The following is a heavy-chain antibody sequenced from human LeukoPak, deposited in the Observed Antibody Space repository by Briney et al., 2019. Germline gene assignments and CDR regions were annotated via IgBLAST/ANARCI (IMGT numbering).Heavy chain of an antibody. CDR2: MYTSGST. CDR1: GGSISSYY. V-gene: IGHV4-4*07. Sequence: SETLSLTCTVSGGSISSYYWSWIRQPAGKGLQWIGRMYTSGSTNYNPSLKSRVTISVDTSKNQFSLKLSSVTAADTAVYYCARKSRNRRPFDYWGQGTLVTVSS. J-gene: IGHJ4*02. CDR3: ARKSRNRRPFDY.